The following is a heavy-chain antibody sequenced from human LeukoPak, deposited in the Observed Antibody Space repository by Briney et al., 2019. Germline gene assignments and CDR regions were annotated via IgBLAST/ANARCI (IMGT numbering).Heavy chain of an antibody. CDR2: ISSSSSYI. Sequence: GGSLSLSCAASGFTFSSYSMNWVRQAPGKGLEWVSSISSSSSYIYYADSVKGRFTISRDNAKNSLYLQMNSLRAEDTAVYYCASAAAAGLDYWGRGTLVTVSS. V-gene: IGHV3-21*01. CDR1: GFTFSSYS. D-gene: IGHD6-13*01. CDR3: ASAAAAGLDY. J-gene: IGHJ4*02.